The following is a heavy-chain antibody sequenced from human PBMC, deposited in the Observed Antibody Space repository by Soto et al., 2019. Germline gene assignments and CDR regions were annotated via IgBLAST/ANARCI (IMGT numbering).Heavy chain of an antibody. Sequence: ASVKVSCKASGYTFTGYYVHWVRQAPGQGLEWVGWINPNSGDTYLAQRFQGRVTMNRDTSIGTAYMELRGLTSDDTAEYYCAKGGAIVATGTRVYLYNPMDVWGQGTTVTVSS. V-gene: IGHV1-2*02. CDR3: AKGGAIVATGTRVYLYNPMDV. J-gene: IGHJ6*02. D-gene: IGHD5-12*01. CDR2: INPNSGDT. CDR1: GYTFTGYY.